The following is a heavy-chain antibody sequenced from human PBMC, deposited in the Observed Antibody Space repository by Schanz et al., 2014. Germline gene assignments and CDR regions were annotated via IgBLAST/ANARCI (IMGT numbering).Heavy chain of an antibody. CDR2: IIPVLNIA. CDR1: GGTFSSYT. V-gene: IGHV1-69*04. J-gene: IGHJ5*02. Sequence: QVQVVQSGAEVKKPGASVKVSCKLSGGTFSSYTISWMRQAPGQGLEWMGKIIPVLNIATYAQRFQGRVTMTTDTSTGTAYMELRSLRSDDTAVYYCARDRRRYCSTASCLHDNWFDPWGQGTLVIVSS. CDR3: ARDRRRYCSTASCLHDNWFDP. D-gene: IGHD2-2*01.